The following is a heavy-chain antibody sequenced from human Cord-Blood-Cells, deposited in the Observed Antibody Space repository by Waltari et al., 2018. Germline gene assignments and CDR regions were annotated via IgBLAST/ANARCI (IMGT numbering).Heavy chain of an antibody. D-gene: IGHD3-10*01. V-gene: IGHV4-39*07. CDR3: ASGSGSYFYYYYYMDV. J-gene: IGHJ6*03. CDR1: GGSISSSSYY. CDR2: IYYSGST. Sequence: VSGGSISSSSYYWGWIRQPLGKGLEWIGSIYYSGSTYYNPSLKSRVTISVDTSKNQFSLKLSSVTAADTAVYYCASGSGSYFYYYYYMDVWGKGTTVTVSS.